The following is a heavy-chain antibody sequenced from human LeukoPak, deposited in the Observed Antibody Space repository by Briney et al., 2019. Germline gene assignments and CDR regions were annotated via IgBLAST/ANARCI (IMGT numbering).Heavy chain of an antibody. Sequence: GASVKVSCKASGYTFTSYAMHWVRQAPGQRLEWMGWINAGNGNTKYSQKFQGSVTITRDTSASTAYMELSSLRSEDTAVYYCARTAGRQPDYYYYYGMDVWGQGTTVTVSS. CDR3: ARTAGRQPDYYYYYGMDV. J-gene: IGHJ6*02. V-gene: IGHV1-3*01. D-gene: IGHD1-14*01. CDR2: INAGNGNT. CDR1: GYTFTSYA.